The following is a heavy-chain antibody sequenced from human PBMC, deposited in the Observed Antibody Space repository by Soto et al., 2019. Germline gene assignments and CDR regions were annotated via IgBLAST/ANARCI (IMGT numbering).Heavy chain of an antibody. Sequence: VQLVESGGGVVQPGRSLRLSCAASGFTFSDYAMHWVRQAPGKGLEWVAVVSHDGRNTHYADSVKGRFTISRDSSKNAVSRKMTALRAEDTAVFYGARGGGRWLVTPDFTYWAQGPLVPVPS. J-gene: IGHJ4*02. CDR3: ARGGGRWLVTPDFTY. D-gene: IGHD6-19*01. V-gene: IGHV3-30*03. CDR2: VSHDGRNT. CDR1: GFTFSDYA.